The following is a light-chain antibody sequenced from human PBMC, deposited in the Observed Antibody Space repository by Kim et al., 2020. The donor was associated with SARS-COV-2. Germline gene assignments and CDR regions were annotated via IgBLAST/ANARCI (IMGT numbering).Light chain of an antibody. CDR1: QSISSW. J-gene: IGKJ1*01. V-gene: IGKV1-5*03. CDR3: QHYINYPWT. CDR2: RAS. Sequence: DIQMTQSPSTLSAFVGDRVTITCRASQSISSWLAWYQQKPGKAPKLLIYRASSLQSGVPSRFSGSGSGTEFTLMITSLQPDDFATYYCQHYINYPWTFGQGTKVDIK.